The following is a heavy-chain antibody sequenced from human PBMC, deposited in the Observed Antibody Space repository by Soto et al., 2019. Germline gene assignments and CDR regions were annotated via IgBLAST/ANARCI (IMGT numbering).Heavy chain of an antibody. CDR3: ARLSRPNYYDTSAFSKDNCFDR. J-gene: IGHJ5*02. D-gene: IGHD3-22*01. V-gene: IGHV1-69*13. Sequence: SVKVCCKASGGTFNSYDINWVRQAPGQGLEWMGGIIPIVETPKYAQKFQGRVTITADESTNTVYMELSSLRSEDTAMYYCARLSRPNYYDTSAFSKDNCFDRWGQGTLVTVSS. CDR1: GGTFNSYD. CDR2: IIPIVETP.